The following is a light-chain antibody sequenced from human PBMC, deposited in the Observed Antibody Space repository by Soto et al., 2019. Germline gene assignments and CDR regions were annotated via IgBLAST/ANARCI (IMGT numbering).Light chain of an antibody. Sequence: QSVLTQPPSMSGAPGQRVTISCTGSSSNIGAGYDVHWYQQHPGTAPKLLIFDNXNRPSGXPDRFSGSKSDTSASLAITGXXXXXXXXXYCQSFDTSLSGFVVFGGGTKLTVL. CDR1: SSNIGAGYD. CDR2: DNX. V-gene: IGLV1-40*01. CDR3: QSFDTSLSGFVV. J-gene: IGLJ2*01.